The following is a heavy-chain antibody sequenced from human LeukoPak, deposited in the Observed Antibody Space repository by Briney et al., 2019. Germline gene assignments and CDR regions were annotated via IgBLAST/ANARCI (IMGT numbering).Heavy chain of an antibody. D-gene: IGHD2-15*01. CDR3: AKGGYSTWFDP. V-gene: IGHV3-23*01. CDR2: IRSNGGST. Sequence: PGGSLRLSCAASGFTFREYSMSWVRQAPGKGLEWVSKIRSNGGSTYYPDSVKGRFTISRDNSKNTLYLEMNSLRAGDTAVYYCAKGGYSTWFDPWGEGTLVTVSS. CDR1: GFTFREYS. J-gene: IGHJ5*02.